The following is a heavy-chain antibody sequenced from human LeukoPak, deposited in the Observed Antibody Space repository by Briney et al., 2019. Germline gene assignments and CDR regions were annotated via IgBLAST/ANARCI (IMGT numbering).Heavy chain of an antibody. CDR1: GFAFSSYS. CDR2: ISSSSSYI. J-gene: IGHJ4*02. Sequence: PGRSLRLSCAASGFAFSSYSMNWVRQAPGKGLEWVSSISSSSSYIYYADSVKGRFTISRDNAKNSLYLQMNSLRAEDTAVYYCARDRDSGYYYFDYWGQGTLVTVSS. V-gene: IGHV3-21*01. D-gene: IGHD3-22*01. CDR3: ARDRDSGYYYFDY.